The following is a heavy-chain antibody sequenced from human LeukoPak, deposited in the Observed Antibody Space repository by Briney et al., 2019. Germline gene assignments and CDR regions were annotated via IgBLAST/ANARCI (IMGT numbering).Heavy chain of an antibody. D-gene: IGHD4-17*01. CDR3: ARDLVLSDYGDYDAFDI. Sequence: SQTLSLTCTVSGGSISSGDYYWSWIRQPPGKGLEWIGYIYYSGSTYYNPSLKSRVTISVDTSKNHFSLKLSSVTAADTAVYYCARDLVLSDYGDYDAFDIWGQGTMVTVSS. CDR1: GGSISSGDYY. J-gene: IGHJ3*02. CDR2: IYYSGST. V-gene: IGHV4-30-4*08.